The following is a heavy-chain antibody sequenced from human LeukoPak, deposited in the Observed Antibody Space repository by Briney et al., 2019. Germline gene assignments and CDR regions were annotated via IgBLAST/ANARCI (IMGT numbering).Heavy chain of an antibody. V-gene: IGHV4-59*02. Sequence: PSETLSLTCTVSGGSVSSHYWSWIRQPPGKGLEWIGYIYYSGSTNYNPSLKSRVTISVDTSKNQFSLKLSSVTAADTAVYYCARFSTDDAFDIWGQGTMVTVSS. CDR1: GGSVSSHY. D-gene: IGHD1-1*01. CDR2: IYYSGST. J-gene: IGHJ3*02. CDR3: ARFSTDDAFDI.